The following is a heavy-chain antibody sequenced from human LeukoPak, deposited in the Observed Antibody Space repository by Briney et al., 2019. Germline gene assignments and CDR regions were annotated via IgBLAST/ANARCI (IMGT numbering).Heavy chain of an antibody. V-gene: IGHV4-59*01. CDR1: GGSISSYY. CDR3: ARSEDPDAFDI. Sequence: SETLSLTCTVSGGSISSYYWSWIRQPPGKGLEWIGYIYYSGSTNYNPSLKSRVTISVDTSKNQFSLKLSSVPAADTAVYYCARSEDPDAFDIWGQGTMVTVSS. CDR2: IYYSGST. J-gene: IGHJ3*02. D-gene: IGHD2-15*01.